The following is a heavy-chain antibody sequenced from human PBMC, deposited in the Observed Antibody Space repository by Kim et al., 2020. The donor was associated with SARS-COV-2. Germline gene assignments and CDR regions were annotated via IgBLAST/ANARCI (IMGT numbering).Heavy chain of an antibody. D-gene: IGHD5-18*01. CDR2: ISSSSYI. Sequence: GGSLRLSCAASGFTFSSYSMNWVRQAPGKGLEWVSSISSSSYIYYADSVKGRFTISRDNAKNSLYLQMNSLRAEDTAVYYCARDSGYSYGSPIDYWGQGTLVTVSS. J-gene: IGHJ4*02. CDR1: GFTFSSYS. CDR3: ARDSGYSYGSPIDY. V-gene: IGHV3-21*01.